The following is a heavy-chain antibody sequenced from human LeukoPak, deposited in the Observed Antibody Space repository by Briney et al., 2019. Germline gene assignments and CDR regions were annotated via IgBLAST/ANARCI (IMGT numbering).Heavy chain of an antibody. D-gene: IGHD3-10*01. J-gene: IGHJ4*02. V-gene: IGHV7-4-1*02. Sequence: ASVKVSCKASGYTFTSYDINWVRQATGQGLEWMGWINTNTGNPTYAQGFTGRFVFSLDTSVSTAYLQMNSLRAEDTAVYYCARDRGYYGSGKGFDYWGQGTLVTVSS. CDR1: GYTFTSYD. CDR3: ARDRGYYGSGKGFDY. CDR2: INTNTGNP.